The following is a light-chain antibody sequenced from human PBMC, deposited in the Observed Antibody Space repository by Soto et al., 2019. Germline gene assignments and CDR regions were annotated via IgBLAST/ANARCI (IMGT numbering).Light chain of an antibody. CDR2: RNN. CDR1: SSNIGSSS. V-gene: IGLV1-47*01. J-gene: IGLJ1*01. Sequence: QSVLTQPPSASGTPGQRVTISCSGSSSNIGSSSVYWYQQLPGTAPKLLIYRNNQRPSGVPDRFSGSKSGTSASLAISGLRSEDEADYYCAAWDDSLSGYVFGTGTKLTVL. CDR3: AAWDDSLSGYV.